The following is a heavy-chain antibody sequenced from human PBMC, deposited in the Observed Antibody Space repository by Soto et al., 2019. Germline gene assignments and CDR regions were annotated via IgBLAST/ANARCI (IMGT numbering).Heavy chain of an antibody. CDR3: TRGWEAVGTTTPFAY. V-gene: IGHV1-69*06. CDR2: IIPIFGTA. D-gene: IGHD1-26*01. CDR1: GGTFSSYA. J-gene: IGHJ4*02. Sequence: VASVKVSCKASGGTFSSYAISWVRQAPGQGLEWMGGIIPIFGTANYAQKFQGRVAITADKSTSTAYMELSSLRSEDTALYYCTRGWEAVGTTTPFAYWGQGTLVTISS.